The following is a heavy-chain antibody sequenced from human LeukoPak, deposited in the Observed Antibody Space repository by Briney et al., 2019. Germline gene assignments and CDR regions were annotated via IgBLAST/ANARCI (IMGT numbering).Heavy chain of an antibody. CDR1: GGSFSGYY. Sequence: SETLSLTCAVYGGSFSGYYWSWIRQPPGKGLEWIGEINHSGSTNYNPSLKSRVTISVDTSKSQFSLKLSSVTAADTAVYYCARKWTYYYYMDVWGKGTTVTVSS. V-gene: IGHV4-34*01. CDR2: INHSGST. CDR3: ARKWTYYYYMDV. J-gene: IGHJ6*03. D-gene: IGHD1-26*01.